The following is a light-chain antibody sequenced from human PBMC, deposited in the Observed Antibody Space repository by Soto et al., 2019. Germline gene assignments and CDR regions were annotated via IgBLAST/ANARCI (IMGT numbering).Light chain of an antibody. V-gene: IGLV2-23*03. CDR1: SSDVGSYNL. CDR2: EGS. J-gene: IGLJ2*01. CDR3: CSYAGSSTFVV. Sequence: QSALTQPASVSGSPGQSITISCTGISSDVGSYNLVSWYQHHPGKAPKLMIYEGSKRPSGVSNRFSGSKSGNTASPTISGLQAEDEADYYCCSYAGSSTFVVFGGGTKVTVL.